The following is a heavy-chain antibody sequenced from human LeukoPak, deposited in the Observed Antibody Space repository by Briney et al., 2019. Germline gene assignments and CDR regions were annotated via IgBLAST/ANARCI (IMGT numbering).Heavy chain of an antibody. CDR1: GDSISSYY. J-gene: IGHJ3*02. Sequence: PSETLSLTCTVSGDSISSYYWSWIRQPPGKGLEWIGYIYYSGGTNYNPSLKSRVTISVDTSKNQFSLKLSSVTAADTAVYYCARDRYDYVWGSYPSHGYAFDIWGQGTMVTVSS. CDR2: IYYSGGT. D-gene: IGHD3-16*02. V-gene: IGHV4-59*01. CDR3: ARDRYDYVWGSYPSHGYAFDI.